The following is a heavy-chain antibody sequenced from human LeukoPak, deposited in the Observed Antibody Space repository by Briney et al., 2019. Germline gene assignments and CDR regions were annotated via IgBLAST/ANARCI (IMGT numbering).Heavy chain of an antibody. D-gene: IGHD1-26*01. CDR1: GFTFSSYS. CDR2: ISSSSSTI. V-gene: IGHV3-48*01. Sequence: GGSLRLSCAASGFTFSSYSMNWVRQAPGKGLEWVSYISSSSSTIYYADSVKGRFTISRDNAKNSLYLQMNSLRAEDTAVYYCATHLGGATTPFDYWGQGTLVTVSS. CDR3: ATHLGGATTPFDY. J-gene: IGHJ4*02.